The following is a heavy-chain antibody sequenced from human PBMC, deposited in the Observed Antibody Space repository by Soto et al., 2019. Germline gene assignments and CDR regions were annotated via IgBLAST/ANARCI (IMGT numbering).Heavy chain of an antibody. CDR2: ISAYNGNT. D-gene: IGHD1-7*01. CDR1: GYTFTSYG. CDR3: ARDLWVTGTKGINWFDP. Sequence: QVQLVQSGAEVKKPGASVKVSCKASGYTFTSYGISWVRQAPGQGLEWMGWISAYNGNTNYAQKLQGRVTMTTDTSTSTAYMELRSLRSDDTAVYYCARDLWVTGTKGINWFDPWGQGTLVTVSS. J-gene: IGHJ5*02. V-gene: IGHV1-18*01.